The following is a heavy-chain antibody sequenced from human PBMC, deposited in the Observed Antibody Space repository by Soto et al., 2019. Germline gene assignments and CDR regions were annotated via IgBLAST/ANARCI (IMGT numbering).Heavy chain of an antibody. J-gene: IGHJ5*02. Sequence: PSETLSLTCGVYGGSFRNCYWIWVRQPPGKGLEWIGEVYHSGSTYYNPSLKSRVTISVDTSKNQFSLKLSSVTAADTAVYYCASYYDSSGYPSWFDPWGQGTLVTVSS. V-gene: IGHV4-34*01. CDR3: ASYYDSSGYPSWFDP. D-gene: IGHD3-22*01. CDR1: GGSFRNCY. CDR2: VYHSGST.